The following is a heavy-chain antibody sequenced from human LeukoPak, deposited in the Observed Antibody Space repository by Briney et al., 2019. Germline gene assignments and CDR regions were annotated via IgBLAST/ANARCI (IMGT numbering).Heavy chain of an antibody. Sequence: PGGSLRLSCAASGFTFSSYWMSWVRQAPGKGLEWVSVIYSGGSTYYTDSVKGRFTISRDNSKNTLYLQMNSLRAEDTAVYYCAATSYSSGWPTWGEGTLVTVSS. V-gene: IGHV3-66*02. D-gene: IGHD6-19*01. J-gene: IGHJ4*02. CDR3: AATSYSSGWPT. CDR1: GFTFSSYW. CDR2: IYSGGST.